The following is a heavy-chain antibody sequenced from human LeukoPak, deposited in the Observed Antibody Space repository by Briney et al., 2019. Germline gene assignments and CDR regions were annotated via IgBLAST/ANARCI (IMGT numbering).Heavy chain of an antibody. CDR2: IYHSGST. V-gene: IGHV4-38-2*01. CDR3: ARQGGYDFGSGYAFDI. J-gene: IGHJ3*02. CDR1: GYSISSGYY. Sequence: PSETLSLTCAVSGYSISSGYYWGWIRPPPGKGLEWSGSIYHSGSTYYNPSLKSRVTISVDTSKNQFSLKLSSVTAADTAVYYCARQGGYDFGSGYAFDIWGPGTMVTVSS. D-gene: IGHD3-3*01.